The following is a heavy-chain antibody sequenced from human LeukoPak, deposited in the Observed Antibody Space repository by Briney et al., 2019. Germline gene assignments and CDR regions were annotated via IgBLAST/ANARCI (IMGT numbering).Heavy chain of an antibody. Sequence: PSETLSLTCTVSGASVSDYYWTWIRQPPGKGLEWIGDIYYSGSTNDNPSLKSRVTISVDTSKNQFSLKLSAVTAADTAVYYCARDLAFSAAGIYYYYGMDVWGQGTTVTVSS. CDR3: ARDLAFSAAGIYYYYGMDV. D-gene: IGHD6-13*01. V-gene: IGHV4-59*02. CDR1: GASVSDYY. J-gene: IGHJ6*02. CDR2: IYYSGST.